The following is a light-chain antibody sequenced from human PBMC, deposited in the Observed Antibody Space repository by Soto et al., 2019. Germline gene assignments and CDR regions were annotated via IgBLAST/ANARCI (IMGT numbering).Light chain of an antibody. CDR3: QQYSTSPRT. V-gene: IGKV3-20*01. CDR1: QTVSSNY. Sequence: EIVLTQSPGTLSLSPGERGTLSCRASQTVSSNYLAWYQQKPGQAPSLLMYGASRRAAGIPERFSGSGSGTDFTLPISRLEPEDFAVYYCQQYSTSPRTFGQGTKVEIK. CDR2: GAS. J-gene: IGKJ1*01.